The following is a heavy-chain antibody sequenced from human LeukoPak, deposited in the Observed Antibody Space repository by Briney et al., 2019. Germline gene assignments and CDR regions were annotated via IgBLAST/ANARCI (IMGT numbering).Heavy chain of an antibody. D-gene: IGHD4-17*01. CDR1: GGSISSGDYY. CDR3: AREPGDYPTAGFDY. Sequence: SETLSLTCTVSGGSISSGDYYWSWIRQPPGKGLEWIGEMYLSGTTHSNPSVKSRVTISIDKSKNQFFLNLSSVTAADTAVYYCAREPGDYPTAGFDYWGQGTLVTVSS. CDR2: MYLSGTT. J-gene: IGHJ4*02. V-gene: IGHV4-39*07.